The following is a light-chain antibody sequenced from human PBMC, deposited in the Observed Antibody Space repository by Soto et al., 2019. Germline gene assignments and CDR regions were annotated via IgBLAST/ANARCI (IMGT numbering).Light chain of an antibody. CDR3: QQASTFPFT. CDR2: AAS. CDR1: QLISSW. Sequence: DIQMTQSPSSLAASVGDRVTITCRASQLISSWLVWYQQKPGHAPKLLIYAASNLQSGVPSRFRGSASGTEFTLTSSSLQPEDFATYYWQQASTFPFTFGGGTEVHIK. V-gene: IGKV1-12*01. J-gene: IGKJ4*01.